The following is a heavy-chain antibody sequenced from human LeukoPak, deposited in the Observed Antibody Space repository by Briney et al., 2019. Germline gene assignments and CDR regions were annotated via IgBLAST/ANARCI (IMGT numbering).Heavy chain of an antibody. V-gene: IGHV4-59*01. CDR3: ARGGYYFPS. Sequence: PSETLSLTCTVSGGSITSYYWSWIRQPPGKGLEWIGYINYSGNTDYSPSLKSRVTISVDTSKNQFSLKLSSVTAADTAVYHCARGGYYFPSWGQGTLVTVSS. J-gene: IGHJ5*02. CDR2: INYSGNT. CDR1: GGSITSYY. D-gene: IGHD3-16*01.